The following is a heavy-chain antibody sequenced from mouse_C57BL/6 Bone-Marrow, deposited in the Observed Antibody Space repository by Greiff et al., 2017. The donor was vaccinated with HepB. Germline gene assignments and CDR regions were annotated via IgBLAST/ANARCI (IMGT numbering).Heavy chain of an antibody. CDR1: GYTFTSYW. Sequence: QVHVKQSGAELARPGASVKLSCKASGYTFTSYWMHWVKQRPGRGLEWIGRIDPNSGGTKYNEKFKSKATLTVDKPSSTAYMQLSSLTSEDSAVYYCARDYGSSLYFDYWGQGTTLTVSS. D-gene: IGHD1-1*01. CDR2: IDPNSGGT. J-gene: IGHJ2*01. V-gene: IGHV1-72*01. CDR3: ARDYGSSLYFDY.